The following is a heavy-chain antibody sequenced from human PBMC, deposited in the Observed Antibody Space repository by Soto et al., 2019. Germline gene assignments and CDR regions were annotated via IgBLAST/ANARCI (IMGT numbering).Heavy chain of an antibody. CDR1: GYTFTSYG. D-gene: IGHD3-10*01. V-gene: IGHV1-18*01. J-gene: IGHJ4*02. Sequence: QVQLVQSGAEVKKPGASVKVSCKASGYTFTSYGISWVRQAPGQGLEWMGWISAYNGNTNYAQKLQGRVTMTTDTSTSTAYMELRRLRSDDTAVYYCARDEGNYYGSGTIWWFDYWGQGTLVTVSS. CDR3: ARDEGNYYGSGTIWWFDY. CDR2: ISAYNGNT.